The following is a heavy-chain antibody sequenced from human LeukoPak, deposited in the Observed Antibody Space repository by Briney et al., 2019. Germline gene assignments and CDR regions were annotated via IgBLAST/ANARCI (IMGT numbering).Heavy chain of an antibody. CDR1: GGSISSGSYY. Sequence: PSQTLSLTCTVSGGSISSGSYYWSWIRQPAGKGLEWIGRIYTSGSTNYNPSLKSRVTISVDTSKNQFSLKLSSVTAADTAVYYCARDRRYCSSTSCYAFDIWGQGTMVTVYS. CDR2: IYTSGST. J-gene: IGHJ3*02. V-gene: IGHV4-61*02. CDR3: ARDRRYCSSTSCYAFDI. D-gene: IGHD2-2*01.